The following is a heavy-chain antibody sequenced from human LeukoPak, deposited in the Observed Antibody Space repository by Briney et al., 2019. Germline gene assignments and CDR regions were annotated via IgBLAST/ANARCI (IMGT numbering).Heavy chain of an antibody. CDR3: ARDSEMATITYYYYYYMDV. CDR1: GYTFTSYA. V-gene: IGHV7-4-1*02. CDR2: INTNTGNP. Sequence: ASVKVSCKASGYTFTSYAMNWVRQAPGQGLEWMGWINTNTGNPTYAQGFTGRFVFSLDTSVSTACLQISSLKAEDTAVYYCARDSEMATITYYYYYYMDVWGKGTTVTVSS. D-gene: IGHD5-24*01. J-gene: IGHJ6*03.